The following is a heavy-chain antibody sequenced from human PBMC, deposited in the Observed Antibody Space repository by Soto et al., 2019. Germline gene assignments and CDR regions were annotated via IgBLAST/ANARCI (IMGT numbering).Heavy chain of an antibody. J-gene: IGHJ6*01. D-gene: IGHD6-13*01. CDR1: GGSISSYY. V-gene: IGHV4-4*07. CDR2: IYTSGST. CDR3: AGAAAGKRVYYYYGMDV. Sequence: SETLSLTCTVSGGSISSYYWSWIRQPAGKGLEWIGRIYTSGSTNYNPSLKSRVTMSVDTSKNQFSLKLSSVTAADTAVYYCAGAAAGKRVYYYYGMDVWGQGTTVTVSS.